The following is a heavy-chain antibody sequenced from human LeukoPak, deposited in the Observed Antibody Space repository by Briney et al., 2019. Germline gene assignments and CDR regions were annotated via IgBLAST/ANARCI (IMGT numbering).Heavy chain of an antibody. D-gene: IGHD2-2*01. CDR3: ARDSSTSSYYMDV. V-gene: IGHV3-30-3*01. CDR2: ISYDGSNK. CDR1: GFTFSSYA. J-gene: IGHJ6*03. Sequence: GGSLRLSCAASGFTFSSYAMHWVRQAPGKGLEWVAVISYDGSNKYYADSVKGRFTISRDNSKNTLYLQMNSLRAEDTAVYYCARDSSTSSYYMDVWGKGTTVTVSS.